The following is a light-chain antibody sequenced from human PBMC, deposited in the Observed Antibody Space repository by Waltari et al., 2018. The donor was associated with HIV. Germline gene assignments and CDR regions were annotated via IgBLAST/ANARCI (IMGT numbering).Light chain of an antibody. V-gene: IGKV2-28*01. CDR1: QSRLHSNGYNY. CDR2: LGS. Sequence: DIVMTQSPLSLPVAPGEPASISCRSSQSRLHSNGYNYLDWYLQKPGQSPQLLIYLGSNRAYGLPDRFSGSGPGTDFTLKISRVEAEDVGVYYCMQALQTPRSFGQGTKLEIK. J-gene: IGKJ2*04. CDR3: MQALQTPRS.